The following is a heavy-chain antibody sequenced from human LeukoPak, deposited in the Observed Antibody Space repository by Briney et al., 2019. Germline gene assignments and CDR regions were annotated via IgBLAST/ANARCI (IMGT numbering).Heavy chain of an antibody. CDR1: GGTFSSYT. V-gene: IGHV1-2*02. Sequence: GASVKVSCKASGGTFSSYTISWVRQAPGQGLEWMGWINPNSGGTNYTQKFQGRVTMNRDTSISTAYMELSRLRSDDTAVYYCARGWSGSYYSHYYYYMDVWGKGTTVTVSS. D-gene: IGHD1-26*01. J-gene: IGHJ6*03. CDR3: ARGWSGSYYSHYYYYMDV. CDR2: INPNSGGT.